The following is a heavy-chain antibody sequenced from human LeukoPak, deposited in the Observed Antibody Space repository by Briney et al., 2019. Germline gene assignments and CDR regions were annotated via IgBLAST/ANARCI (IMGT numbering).Heavy chain of an antibody. CDR2: INPNSGGT. CDR1: GYTFTGYY. Sequence: ASVKVSCKASGYTFTGYYMHWVRQAPGQGLEWMGWINPNSGGTNYAQKFQGRVTMTRDTSISTAYMELSRLRSDDTAVYYCARDGNPGYCSGGSCYSDYWGQGTLVTVSS. D-gene: IGHD2-15*01. J-gene: IGHJ4*02. CDR3: ARDGNPGYCSGGSCYSDY. V-gene: IGHV1-2*02.